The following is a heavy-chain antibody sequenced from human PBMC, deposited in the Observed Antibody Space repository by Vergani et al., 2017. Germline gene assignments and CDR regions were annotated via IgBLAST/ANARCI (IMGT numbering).Heavy chain of an antibody. J-gene: IGHJ5*02. Sequence: QVQLVESGGGVVQHGRSLRLSCAASGFPFNQYGLHWVRQAPGKGLEWVAVTWYDGNNKQYADSVKGRFTISRDNSKSTMYLQMNSLRDEDTGVYYCARDLRLLYNRFDPWGQGTLVTVSS. D-gene: IGHD1-14*01. CDR2: TWYDGNNK. V-gene: IGHV3-33*01. CDR3: ARDLRLLYNRFDP. CDR1: GFPFNQYG.